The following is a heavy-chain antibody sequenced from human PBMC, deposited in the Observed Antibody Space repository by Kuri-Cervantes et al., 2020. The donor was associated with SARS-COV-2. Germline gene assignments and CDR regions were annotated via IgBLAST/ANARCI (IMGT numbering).Heavy chain of an antibody. CDR2: IYYSGST. D-gene: IGHD1-26*01. CDR3: AREHIVGVSGSWFDP. J-gene: IGHJ5*02. CDR1: GGSISSYY. Sequence: GSLRLSCTVSGGSISSYYWSWIRQPPGKGLEWIGYIYYSGSTNHNPSLKSRVTISVDTSKNQFSLKLSSVTAADTAVYYCAREHIVGVSGSWFDPWGQGTLVTVSS. V-gene: IGHV4-59*01.